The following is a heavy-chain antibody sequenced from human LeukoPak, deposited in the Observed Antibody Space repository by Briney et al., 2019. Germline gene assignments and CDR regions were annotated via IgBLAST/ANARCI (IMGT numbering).Heavy chain of an antibody. CDR2: IDYSRST. CDR3: ARLTVTEYFDY. Sequence: PSQTLSLTCTVSGGSISSGDNYWSWIPPPPGKGLEWIGYIDYSRSTYYNSSPKSRVIISVDTSKNQFSLKLSSVTAADTAVYYCARLTVTEYFDYWGQGTLVTVSS. V-gene: IGHV4-30-4*08. D-gene: IGHD4-17*01. CDR1: GGSISSGDNY. J-gene: IGHJ4*02.